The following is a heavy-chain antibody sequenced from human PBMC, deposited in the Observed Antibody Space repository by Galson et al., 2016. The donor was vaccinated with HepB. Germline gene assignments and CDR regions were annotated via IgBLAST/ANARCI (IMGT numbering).Heavy chain of an antibody. CDR1: GFVFSNYG. V-gene: IGHV3-30*18. J-gene: IGHJ5*02. CDR2: LPYNGLNQ. CDR3: TKQVAEGGLGDT. D-gene: IGHD2-15*01. Sequence: SLRLSCAASGFVFSNYGMHWVRQAPGKGLEWVAGLPYNGLNQHYPDSLMGRFTVSRDNSKSIMYLQMDSLRPDDTAVYYCTKQVAEGGLGDTWGQGTVVTVSS.